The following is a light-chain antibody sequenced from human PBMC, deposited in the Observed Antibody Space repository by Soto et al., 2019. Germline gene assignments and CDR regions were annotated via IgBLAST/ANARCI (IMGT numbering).Light chain of an antibody. Sequence: EFVLTQYPGTLSLSQGERATLSCRASQTVRNNYLAWYQQKPGQAPRLLIYDASSRATGIPDRFSGGGSGTDFTLTISRLEPEDFAMYYCQQYGGSPWTFGQGTKVDI. CDR2: DAS. CDR1: QTVRNNY. CDR3: QQYGGSPWT. J-gene: IGKJ1*01. V-gene: IGKV3-20*01.